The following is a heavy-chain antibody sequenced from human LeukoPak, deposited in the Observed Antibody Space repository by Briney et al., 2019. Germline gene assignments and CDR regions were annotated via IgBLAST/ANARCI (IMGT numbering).Heavy chain of an antibody. D-gene: IGHD6-13*01. CDR3: ARVSRIAAAREAIDY. CDR1: GGSISTSSYY. Sequence: PSETLSLTCTVSGGSISTSSYYWGWVRQPPGKGLEWIGNIFYSGSTYYSPSLKSRVTISLDTSRNQFSLKLSSVTAADTAVYYCARVSRIAAAREAIDYWGQGTLVTVSS. V-gene: IGHV4-39*07. J-gene: IGHJ4*02. CDR2: IFYSGST.